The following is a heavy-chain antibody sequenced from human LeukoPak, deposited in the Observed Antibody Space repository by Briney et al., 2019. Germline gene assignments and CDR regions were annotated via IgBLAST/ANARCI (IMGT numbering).Heavy chain of an antibody. J-gene: IGHJ4*02. V-gene: IGHV1-2*02. CDR2: VNPNTGET. CDR1: GFTFTGYY. Sequence: ASVKVSCKTSGFTFTGYYIHWVRQAPGQGLEWMGWVNPNTGETKFALRFQGRVTMASDTAINTAYMELSRLQSDDTAVYYCARDTYGGKWSLGHWGQGTLVTVSA. CDR3: ARDTYGGKWSLGH. D-gene: IGHD4-23*01.